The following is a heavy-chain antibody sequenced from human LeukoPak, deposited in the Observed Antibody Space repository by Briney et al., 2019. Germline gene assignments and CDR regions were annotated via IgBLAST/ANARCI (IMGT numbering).Heavy chain of an antibody. D-gene: IGHD6-13*01. CDR1: GGTFSRYA. CDR2: IIRIFGTT. Sequence: SVKVSCKASGGTFSRYAFSWGRQAPGQGLEWMGRIIRIFGTTNYAQKFQGRVTITTEESTSTAYMELSSLTFEDTAVYYCARDRGERGSSWSLPAHGFDIWGQGTMVTVSS. CDR3: ARDRGERGSSWSLPAHGFDI. J-gene: IGHJ3*02. V-gene: IGHV1-69*05.